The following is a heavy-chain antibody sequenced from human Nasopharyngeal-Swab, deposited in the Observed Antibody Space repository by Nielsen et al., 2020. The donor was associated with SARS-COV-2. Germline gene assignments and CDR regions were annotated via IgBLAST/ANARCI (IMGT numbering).Heavy chain of an antibody. D-gene: IGHD6-25*01. CDR3: AKDCGLRAAYYYYGMDV. CDR1: GFTFSSYA. Sequence: GGSLRLSCAASGFTFSSYAMSWVRQAPGKGLEWVAVISYDGSNKYYADSVKGRFTISRDNSKNTLYLQMNSLSAEDTAVYYCAKDCGLRAAYYYYGMDVWGQGTTVTVSS. CDR2: ISYDGSNK. V-gene: IGHV3-30*18. J-gene: IGHJ6*02.